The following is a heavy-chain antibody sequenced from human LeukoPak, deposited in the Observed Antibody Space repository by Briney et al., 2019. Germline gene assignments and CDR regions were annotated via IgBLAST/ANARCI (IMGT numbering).Heavy chain of an antibody. J-gene: IGHJ4*02. CDR3: AREGGFYRPLDY. CDR2: VHLDGRT. CDR1: GGSVSSTNW. D-gene: IGHD6-25*01. V-gene: IGHV4-4*02. Sequence: KSSETLSLTCGVSGGSVSSTNWWTWIRQPPGKGLEWIGEVHLDGRTNFNPSLKSRLTMSVDLSENHVSLKLTSVTAADTAVYYCAREGGFYRPLDYSGEGTFVTVSS.